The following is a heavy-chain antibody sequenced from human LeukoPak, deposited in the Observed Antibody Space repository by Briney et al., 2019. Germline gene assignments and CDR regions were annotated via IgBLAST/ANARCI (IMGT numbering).Heavy chain of an antibody. CDR2: IYYSGTT. D-gene: IGHD3-22*01. CDR3: ARYYYDSSGNYFDY. Sequence: SETLSLTCTVSGGSISSSPYYWGWIRQPPGKGLEWIGSIYYSGTTHYNPSLESRVTISVDTSKNQFSLKLASVTAADTAVYYCARYYYDSSGNYFDYWGQGTLVTVSS. CDR1: GGSISSSPYY. J-gene: IGHJ4*02. V-gene: IGHV4-39*07.